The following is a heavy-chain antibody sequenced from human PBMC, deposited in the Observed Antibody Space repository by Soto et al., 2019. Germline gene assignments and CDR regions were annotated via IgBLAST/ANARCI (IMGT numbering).Heavy chain of an antibody. V-gene: IGHV3-9*01. Sequence: GGSLRLSCAASGFTFDDYAMHWVRQAPGKGLEWVSGISWNSGSIGYADSVKGRFTISRDNAKNSLYLQMNSLRAEDTALYYCAKDIGAIGSGWYYFDYWGQGTLVTVSS. D-gene: IGHD6-19*01. CDR1: GFTFDDYA. CDR2: ISWNSGSI. J-gene: IGHJ4*02. CDR3: AKDIGAIGSGWYYFDY.